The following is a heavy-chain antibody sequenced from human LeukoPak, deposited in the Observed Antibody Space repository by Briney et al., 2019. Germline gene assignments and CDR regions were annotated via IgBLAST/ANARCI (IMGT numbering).Heavy chain of an antibody. Sequence: GGSLRLTCAASGSTFSSYSMNWVRQAPGKGLEWVSVITGGGGRTYYADSVKGRFTISRDNSKNTLLLQIISLRAEDTAVYFCAKSAYTSGWPYWYFDLWGRGTLVTVAS. CDR3: AKSAYTSGWPYWYFDL. V-gene: IGHV3-23*01. J-gene: IGHJ2*01. CDR2: ITGGGGRT. CDR1: GSTFSSYS. D-gene: IGHD6-19*01.